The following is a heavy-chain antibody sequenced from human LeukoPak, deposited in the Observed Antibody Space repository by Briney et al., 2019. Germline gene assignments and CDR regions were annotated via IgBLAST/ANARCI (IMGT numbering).Heavy chain of an antibody. Sequence: KAGGSLRLSCIASGFIFGDYAVSWFRQAPGKGLEWVGFIRSKASGGTTEYAASVKTRFTISRDDSKSIAYLQMNSLKTEDTAVYYCTRPGGSGHSYGGYYFDSWGQGTLVTVSS. CDR2: IRSKASGGTT. J-gene: IGHJ4*02. CDR1: GFIFGDYA. CDR3: TRPGGSGHSYGGYYFDS. D-gene: IGHD3-16*01. V-gene: IGHV3-49*05.